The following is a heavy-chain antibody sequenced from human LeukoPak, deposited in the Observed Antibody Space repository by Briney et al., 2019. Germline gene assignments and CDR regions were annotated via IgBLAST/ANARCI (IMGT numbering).Heavy chain of an antibody. CDR2: FSGTNST. D-gene: IGHD6-19*01. V-gene: IGHV3-23*01. CDR3: AKLKQWQPQRYFFEY. CDR1: GFTFSSYA. Sequence: GGSLRLSCAASGFTFSSYAMSWVRQAPGKGLEWVSTFSGTNSTSYADAVKGRVTISRDNSKNTLYLQLNSLRAEDTAVYYCAKLKQWQPQRYFFEYWGQGALVTVAS. J-gene: IGHJ4*02.